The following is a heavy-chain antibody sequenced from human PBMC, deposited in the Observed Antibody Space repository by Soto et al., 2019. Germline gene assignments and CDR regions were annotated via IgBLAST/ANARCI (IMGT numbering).Heavy chain of an antibody. V-gene: IGHV3-66*01. CDR3: ARRKFCSSTTCFDY. J-gene: IGHJ4*02. CDR1: GFTVSITY. CDR2: IYSGGVT. D-gene: IGHD2-2*01. Sequence: GGSLRLSCAASGFTVSITYMSWVRHVPGKGLEWVSIIYSGGVTYYADSAKGRFTISRDNSKNTLHLQMSSLRAEDTAVYYCARRKFCSSTTCFDYWGRGTLVTSPQ.